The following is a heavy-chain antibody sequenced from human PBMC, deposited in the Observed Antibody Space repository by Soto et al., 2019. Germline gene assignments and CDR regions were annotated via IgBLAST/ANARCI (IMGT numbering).Heavy chain of an antibody. CDR2: IYYSGST. V-gene: IGHV4-59*01. Sequence: SETLSLTCTVSGGSISSYYWSWIRQPPGKGLEWIGYIYYSGSTNYNPSLKSRVTISVDTSKNQFSLKLSSVTAADTAVYYCARKGYYGAGSFYTNWSDPWGQGTLVTVSS. CDR1: GGSISSYY. D-gene: IGHD3-10*01. J-gene: IGHJ5*02. CDR3: ARKGYYGAGSFYTNWSDP.